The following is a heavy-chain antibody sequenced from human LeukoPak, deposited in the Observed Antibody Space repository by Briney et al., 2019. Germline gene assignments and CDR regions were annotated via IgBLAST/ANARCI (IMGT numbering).Heavy chain of an antibody. CDR2: IYSGGST. CDR1: GFTVSSNY. CDR3: ARGYSGSYATFDI. D-gene: IGHD1-26*01. J-gene: IGHJ3*02. Sequence: GGSLRLSCAASGFTVSSNYMSWVRQAPGEGLEWVSVIYSGGSTYYADSVKGRFTISRDNPKNTLYLQMNSLRAEDTAVYYCARGYSGSYATFDIWGQGTMVTVSS. V-gene: IGHV3-53*05.